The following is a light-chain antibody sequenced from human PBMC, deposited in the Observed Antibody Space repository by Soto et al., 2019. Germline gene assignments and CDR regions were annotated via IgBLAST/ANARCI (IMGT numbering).Light chain of an antibody. CDR2: MAS. J-gene: IGKJ1*01. Sequence: DIQMTQSPSTLSASVGDRVTITCRASQSISSSLAWYQQKPGKAPNLLIYMASSLESGVPSRFSGSGSGTEFTLTITSLQPDDFATYYCQQYNSYSRTFGQGTKVGI. CDR1: QSISSS. CDR3: QQYNSYSRT. V-gene: IGKV1-5*03.